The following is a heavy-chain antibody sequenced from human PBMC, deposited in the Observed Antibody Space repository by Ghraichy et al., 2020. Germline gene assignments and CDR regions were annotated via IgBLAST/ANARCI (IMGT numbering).Heavy chain of an antibody. CDR1: GGTFSSYA. CDR3: ARDRKARGGPYYFDY. Sequence: SVKVSCKASGGTFSSYAISWVRQAPGQGLEWMGGIIPIFGTANYAQKFQGRVTITADESTSTAYMELSSLRSEDTAVYYCARDRKARGGPYYFDYWGQGTLVTVSS. D-gene: IGHD6-25*01. CDR2: IIPIFGTA. V-gene: IGHV1-69*13. J-gene: IGHJ4*02.